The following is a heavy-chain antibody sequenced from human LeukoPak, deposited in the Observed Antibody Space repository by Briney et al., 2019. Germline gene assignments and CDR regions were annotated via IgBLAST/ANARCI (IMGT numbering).Heavy chain of an antibody. CDR2: IKQDGSEK. Sequence: GGSLRLSCAASGFTFSTYWMSWLRQARGKGLEWVANIKQDGSEKYYVDSVKGRFTISRDNAKNSLLYLQMNSLRAEDTAVYYCAREGLGYFDYWGEGTLVTVPS. CDR3: AREGLGYFDY. J-gene: IGHJ4*02. D-gene: IGHD5-12*01. V-gene: IGHV3-7*01. CDR1: GFTFSTYW.